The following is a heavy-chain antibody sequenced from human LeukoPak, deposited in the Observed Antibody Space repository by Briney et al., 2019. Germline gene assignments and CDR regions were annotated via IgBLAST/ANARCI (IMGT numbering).Heavy chain of an antibody. CDR3: ARVQDSSGWYRTSENYYYYYMDV. J-gene: IGHJ6*03. Sequence: ASVKVSCKASGYTFTSYGISWVRQAPGQGLEWMGWISAYNGNTNYAQKLQGRVTMTTDTSTSTAYMELRSLRSDDTAVYYCARVQDSSGWYRTSENYYYYYMDVWGKGTTATVSS. CDR2: ISAYNGNT. D-gene: IGHD6-19*01. V-gene: IGHV1-18*01. CDR1: GYTFTSYG.